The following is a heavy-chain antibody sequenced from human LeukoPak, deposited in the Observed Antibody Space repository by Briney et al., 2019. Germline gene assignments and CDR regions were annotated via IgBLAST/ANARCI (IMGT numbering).Heavy chain of an antibody. V-gene: IGHV4-61*01. CDR2: ISSSGSV. Sequence: SETLSLTCTVSRGSVSGSIRSYYWSWLRQPPGKGLEWIGYISSSGSVNDNPSLRSRVTISVDTSKNQFFLNLSSVSAADTAVYYCARIPLGYSGAYYFDYWGQGTLVTVSP. D-gene: IGHD5-12*01. CDR1: RGSVSGSIRSYY. CDR3: ARIPLGYSGAYYFDY. J-gene: IGHJ4*02.